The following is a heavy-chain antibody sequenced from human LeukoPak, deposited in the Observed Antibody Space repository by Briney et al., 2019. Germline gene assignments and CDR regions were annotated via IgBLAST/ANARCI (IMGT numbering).Heavy chain of an antibody. D-gene: IGHD3-10*01. Sequence: GGSLRLSCTASGFTFGDYAMSWFRQAPGKGLEWVGFIRSKAYGGTTEYAASVKGRFTISRDDSKSIAYLQMNSLKTEDTAVYYCTRSSITMMVRGVDYYYYGMDVWGQGTTVTVSS. V-gene: IGHV3-49*03. J-gene: IGHJ6*02. CDR1: GFTFGDYA. CDR2: IRSKAYGGTT. CDR3: TRSSITMMVRGVDYYYYGMDV.